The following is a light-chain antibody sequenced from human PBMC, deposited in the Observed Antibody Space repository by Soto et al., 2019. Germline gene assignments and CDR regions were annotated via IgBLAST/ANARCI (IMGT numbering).Light chain of an antibody. CDR3: QQRSNWPLT. CDR1: RSFNDH. V-gene: IGKV3-11*01. CDR2: DXS. Sequence: VLTQSPATLAFSPGERATVSXRASRSFNDHLGWYQQEPGXAPRXXXYDXSNRASGIPASFSGSGSGTDFTPTSSNLEHDDSAGYYCQQRSNWPLTFGGGTKVDIK. J-gene: IGKJ4*01.